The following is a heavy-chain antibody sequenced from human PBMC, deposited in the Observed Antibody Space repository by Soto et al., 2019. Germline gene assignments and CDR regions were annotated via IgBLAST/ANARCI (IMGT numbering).Heavy chain of an antibody. V-gene: IGHV1-2*04. J-gene: IGHJ3*02. D-gene: IGHD2-15*01. Sequence: ASVKVSCKASGYTFTGYYMHWVRQAPGQGLEWMGWINPNSGGTNYAQKFQGWVTMTRDTSISTAYMELSRLRSDDTAVYYCARGGCSGGSCYSPHDAFDIWGQGTMVTVSS. CDR2: INPNSGGT. CDR1: GYTFTGYY. CDR3: ARGGCSGGSCYSPHDAFDI.